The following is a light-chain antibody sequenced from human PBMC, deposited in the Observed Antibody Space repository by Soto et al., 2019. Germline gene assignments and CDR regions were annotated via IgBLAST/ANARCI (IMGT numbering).Light chain of an antibody. CDR1: QSVSSSY. J-gene: IGKJ4*01. V-gene: IGKV3D-20*02. Sequence: IVLTQSPGTLSFAPCERATLSCRAGQSVSSSYLAWYQQKPGQAPRLLIYDASNRATGIPARFSGSGSGTDFTLTISSLEPEDFAVYYCQQRSNWPLTFGGGTKVDI. CDR3: QQRSNWPLT. CDR2: DAS.